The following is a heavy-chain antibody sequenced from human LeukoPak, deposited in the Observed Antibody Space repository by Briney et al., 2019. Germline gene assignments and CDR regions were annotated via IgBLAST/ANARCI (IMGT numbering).Heavy chain of an antibody. V-gene: IGHV4-34*01. CDR3: ARDWSYYYGSGYYY. CDR1: GGSFSGYY. Sequence: PSETLSLTCAVYGGSFSGYYWSWIRQPPGKGLEWIGEINHSGSTNYNPSLKSRVTISVDTSKNQFSLKLSSVTAADTAVYYCARDWSYYYGSGYYYWGQGTLVTVSS. D-gene: IGHD3-10*01. CDR2: INHSGST. J-gene: IGHJ4*02.